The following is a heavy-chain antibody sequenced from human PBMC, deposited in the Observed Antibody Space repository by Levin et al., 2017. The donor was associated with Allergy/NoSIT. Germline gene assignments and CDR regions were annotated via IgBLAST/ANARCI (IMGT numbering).Heavy chain of an antibody. CDR3: ARALQVRHIVATIY. D-gene: IGHD5-12*01. V-gene: IGHV1-2*02. J-gene: IGHJ4*02. CDR2: INPNSGGT. Sequence: GASVKVSCKASGYTFTGYYMHWVRQAPGQGLEWMGWINPNSGGTNYAQKFQGRVTMTRDTSISTAYMELSRLRSDDTAVYYCARALQVRHIVATIYWGQGTLVTVSS. CDR1: GYTFTGYY.